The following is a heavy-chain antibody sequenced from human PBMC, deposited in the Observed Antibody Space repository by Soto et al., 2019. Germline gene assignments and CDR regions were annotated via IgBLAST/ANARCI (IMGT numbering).Heavy chain of an antibody. CDR1: GYSFSNYG. J-gene: IGHJ4*02. V-gene: IGHV1-18*01. CDR3: GRERQWEPVPY. D-gene: IGHD1-26*01. CDR2: ISGYNSNT. Sequence: ASVKVSCKASGYSFSNYGITWVRQAPGQGLEWMGWISGYNSNTNYAQKFEGRVRMTKDTTRSTAYLEVRSLRFDDTAVYYCGRERQWEPVPYWGQGTPVTSPQ.